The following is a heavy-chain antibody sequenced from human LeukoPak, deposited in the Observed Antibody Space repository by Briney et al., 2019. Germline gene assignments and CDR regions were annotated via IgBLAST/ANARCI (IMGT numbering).Heavy chain of an antibody. CDR2: INPNNGGA. V-gene: IGHV1-2*02. Sequence: ASVKVSCKASGYTFTGYFMHWVRQAPGGGLEWMGWINPNNGGANFAQKFQGRVTFTRDSSISTVYMDLGRLRSDDTAVYYCARAGAAAVPDWYFDLWGRGTLVTVSS. J-gene: IGHJ2*01. CDR3: ARAGAAAVPDWYFDL. D-gene: IGHD6-13*01. CDR1: GYTFTGYF.